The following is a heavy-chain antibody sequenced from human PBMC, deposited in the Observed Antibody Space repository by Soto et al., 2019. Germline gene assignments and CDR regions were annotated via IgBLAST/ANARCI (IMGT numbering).Heavy chain of an antibody. CDR3: ARGTSSGWYYFDY. CDR2: ISYDGSNK. J-gene: IGHJ4*02. D-gene: IGHD6-19*01. V-gene: IGHV3-30-3*01. Sequence: QVQLVESGGGVVQPGRSLRLSCAASGFTFSNYAIHWVRQAPGKGLEWVAAISYDGSNKYYADSVKGRFTISRDNSKSTLYLQVNSLRADDTAVYYCARGTSSGWYYFDYWAREPWSPSPQ. CDR1: GFTFSNYA.